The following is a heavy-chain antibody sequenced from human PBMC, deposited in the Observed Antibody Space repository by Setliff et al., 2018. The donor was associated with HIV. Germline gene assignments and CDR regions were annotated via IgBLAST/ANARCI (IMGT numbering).Heavy chain of an antibody. CDR3: ARGDYDSSGYYYVDY. V-gene: IGHV3-21*01. Sequence: GGSLRLSCAASGFTFSSYSMNWVRQAPGKGLEWVSSISSNSSYIYYADSVKGRFTISRDNAKNSLYLQMNSLRVEDTAVYYCARGDYDSSGYYYVDYWGQGTLVTVS. CDR1: GFTFSSYS. D-gene: IGHD3-22*01. J-gene: IGHJ4*02. CDR2: ISSNSSYI.